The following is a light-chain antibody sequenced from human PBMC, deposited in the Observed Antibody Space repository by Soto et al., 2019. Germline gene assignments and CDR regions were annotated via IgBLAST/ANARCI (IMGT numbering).Light chain of an antibody. CDR3: QQYNSYSWT. Sequence: DIQMTQSPSTLSGSVGDRVTITCRASQSISCLLAWYQQKPGKAPKLLIYKASGLESGVPSRFSGSGSGTEFTLTISSLQPDDFATYYCQQYNSYSWTFGQGTKVDIK. CDR1: QSISCL. V-gene: IGKV1-5*03. J-gene: IGKJ1*01. CDR2: KAS.